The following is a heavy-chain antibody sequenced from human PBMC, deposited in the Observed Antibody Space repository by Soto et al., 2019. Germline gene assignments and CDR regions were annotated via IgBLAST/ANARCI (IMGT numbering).Heavy chain of an antibody. V-gene: IGHV3-74*03. Sequence: GGSMRLSCAASGFSFSNYWMHWVRQAPGKGLVWVSRIYSDGSGTMYADSVKGRFTISRDNAKSTLYLQMNSLRAEDTAVYYCATLNSFGSDYWGRGTLVTVSS. CDR1: GFSFSNYW. D-gene: IGHD5-18*01. J-gene: IGHJ4*02. CDR2: IYSDGSGT. CDR3: ATLNSFGSDY.